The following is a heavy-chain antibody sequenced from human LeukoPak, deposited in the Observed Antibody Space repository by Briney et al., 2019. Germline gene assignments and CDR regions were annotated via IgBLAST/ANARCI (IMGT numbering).Heavy chain of an antibody. Sequence: WASVKVSCKASGGTFSSYAISWVRQDTGHGLEWMGGIIPIFGTANYAQKFQGRVTITTDESTSTAYMELSSLRSEDTAVYYCARDRSNNWNEYYFDYWGQGTLVTVSS. CDR1: GGTFSSYA. CDR2: IIPIFGTA. V-gene: IGHV1-69*05. CDR3: ARDRSNNWNEYYFDY. J-gene: IGHJ4*02. D-gene: IGHD1-20*01.